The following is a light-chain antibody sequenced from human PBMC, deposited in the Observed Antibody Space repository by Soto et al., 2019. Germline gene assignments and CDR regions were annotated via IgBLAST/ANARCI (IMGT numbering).Light chain of an antibody. CDR1: QGLGSD. Sequence: ETVMTQFPASLSVSPGXRVTLSCRASQGLGSDLAWYQQSPGQAPRLLIYGASTRATGAPARFSGSGSGTEFTLTISSLQSEDFAVYYCQQYDNWPWTFGQGTRWIS. V-gene: IGKV3-15*01. CDR3: QQYDNWPWT. J-gene: IGKJ1*01. CDR2: GAS.